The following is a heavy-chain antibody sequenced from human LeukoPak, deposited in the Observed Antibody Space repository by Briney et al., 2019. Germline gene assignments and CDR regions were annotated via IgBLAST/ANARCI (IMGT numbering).Heavy chain of an antibody. Sequence: ASVKVSCKASGYTFTTYGVTWVRQAPRQGLEWMGWISAYNGDIKYAEKFQGRITLTTDTFTNTAYMELRRLRSDDTAVYYCARDHSSSCQLLDYWGQGTLVTVSS. D-gene: IGHD6-13*01. J-gene: IGHJ4*02. CDR1: GYTFTTYG. CDR3: ARDHSSSCQLLDY. CDR2: ISAYNGDI. V-gene: IGHV1-18*01.